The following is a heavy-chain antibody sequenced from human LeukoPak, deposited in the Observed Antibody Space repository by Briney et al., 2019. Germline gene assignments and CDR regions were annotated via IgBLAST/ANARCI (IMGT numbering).Heavy chain of an antibody. Sequence: ASVKVSCQASGYTFINYGISWVRQAPGQGLEWMGWISVNNGYTNYAQSLQGRVTMTTDTYTRTPYLELRSLRSDDTAVYYCARVWDYGGNSDAFDIWGQGTMVTVSS. CDR1: GYTFINYG. D-gene: IGHD4-23*01. CDR3: ARVWDYGGNSDAFDI. CDR2: ISVNNGYT. J-gene: IGHJ3*02. V-gene: IGHV1-18*01.